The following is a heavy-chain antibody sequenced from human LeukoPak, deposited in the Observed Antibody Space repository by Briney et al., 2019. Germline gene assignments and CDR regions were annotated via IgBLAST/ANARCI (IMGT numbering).Heavy chain of an antibody. CDR1: GFTFSDYH. J-gene: IGHJ5*02. CDR3: ARERGRYSYGYGTSDWFDP. Sequence: GGSLRLSCAASGFTFSDYHMSWIRQAPGKGLEWVSYISSSGSTIYYADSVKGRFTISRDNAKNSLYLQMNSLRAEDTAVYYCARERGRYSYGYGTSDWFDPWGQGTLVTVSS. D-gene: IGHD5-18*01. CDR2: ISSSGSTI. V-gene: IGHV3-11*01.